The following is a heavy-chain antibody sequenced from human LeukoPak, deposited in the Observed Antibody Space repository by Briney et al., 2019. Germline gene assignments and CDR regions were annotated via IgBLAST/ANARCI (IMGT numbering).Heavy chain of an antibody. CDR3: ARWNIVVVPAALRLYNWFDP. CDR1: GGSISSGSYY. D-gene: IGHD2-2*01. J-gene: IGHJ5*02. CDR2: IYTSGST. V-gene: IGHV4-61*02. Sequence: SETLSPTCTVSGGSISSGSYYWSWIRQPAGKGLEWIGRIYTSGSTNYNPSLKSRVTISVDTSKNQFSLKLSSVTAADTAVYYCARWNIVVVPAALRLYNWFDPWGQGTLVTVSS.